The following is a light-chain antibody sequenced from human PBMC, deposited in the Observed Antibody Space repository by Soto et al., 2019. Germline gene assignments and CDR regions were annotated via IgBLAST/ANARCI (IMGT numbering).Light chain of an antibody. V-gene: IGLV2-14*03. CDR1: SSDVGGYNY. J-gene: IGLJ2*01. CDR3: SSYTRSSTL. CDR2: DVS. Sequence: QSALTQPASVSGSPGQSITISCTGTSSDVGGYNYVSWYQQHPGKAHKLMIYDVSYRPSGVSNRFSGSKSGNTASLTISGLQAEDEADYYCSSYTRSSTLFGGGTKLTVL.